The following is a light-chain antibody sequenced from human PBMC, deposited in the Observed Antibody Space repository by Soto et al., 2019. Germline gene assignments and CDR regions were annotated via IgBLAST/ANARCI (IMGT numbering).Light chain of an antibody. V-gene: IGKV1-5*01. Sequence: DLQIAPFPSTLSASVGARGTTPFRASQSLRGWLAWYQQRPGKDPKALIYDASTLASGVPSRFNGSGSGTEFTLTISSLQPDDFATYYCQQYITYSTVGQGTRLEIK. CDR1: QSLRGW. CDR2: DAS. CDR3: QQYITYST. J-gene: IGKJ5*01.